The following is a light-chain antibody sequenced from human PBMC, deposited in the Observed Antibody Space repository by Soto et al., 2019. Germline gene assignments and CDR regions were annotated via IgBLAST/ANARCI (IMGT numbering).Light chain of an antibody. J-gene: IGKJ3*01. CDR1: DTISVY. V-gene: IGKV1-27*01. CDR2: ASF. CDR3: QNYNTSPST. Sequence: DIQMTQSPSSLTASVGDRVTITCRASDTISVYLAWYQHKPGKVPERRIYASFILQSGVPSRFSGSRSDTEFTLTISGLQPEDVGTSYCQNYNTSPSTFGTGTKV.